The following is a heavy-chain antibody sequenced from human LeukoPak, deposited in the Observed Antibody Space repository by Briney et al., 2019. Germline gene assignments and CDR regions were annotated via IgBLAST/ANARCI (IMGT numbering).Heavy chain of an antibody. Sequence: GGSLRLSCAASGFTFDDYAMHWVRQAPGKGLEWVSGISWNSGSIGYADSVKGRFTISRDNAKNSLYLQMNSLRAEDTALYYCAKGAPPPYYDFWSGSRNWFDPWGQGTLVTVSS. D-gene: IGHD3-3*01. J-gene: IGHJ5*02. CDR3: AKGAPPPYYDFWSGSRNWFDP. V-gene: IGHV3-9*01. CDR2: ISWNSGSI. CDR1: GFTFDDYA.